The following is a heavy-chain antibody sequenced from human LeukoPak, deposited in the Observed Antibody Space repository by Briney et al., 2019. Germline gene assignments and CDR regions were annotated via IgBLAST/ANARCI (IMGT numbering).Heavy chain of an antibody. CDR3: AKDSPGYSSGWPYYFDY. V-gene: IGHV3-23*01. CDR1: GFTFSSYA. D-gene: IGHD6-19*01. Sequence: PGGSLRLSCAASGFTFSSYAMSWVRQAPGKGLEWVSAISGSGGSTYYADSVKGRFTISRDNSKNTLYLQMNSLRAEDTAVYYCAKDSPGYSSGWPYYFDYWGQGTLVTVSS. J-gene: IGHJ4*02. CDR2: ISGSGGST.